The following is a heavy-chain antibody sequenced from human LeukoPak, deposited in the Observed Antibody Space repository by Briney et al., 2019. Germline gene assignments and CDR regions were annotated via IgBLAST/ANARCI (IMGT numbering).Heavy chain of an antibody. V-gene: IGHV3-23*01. Sequence: PGRSLRLSCAASGFIFSSYAMHWVRQAPGKGLEWVSGISWNSGSIGYADSVKGRFTISRDNSKNTLYLQVNSLRAEDTAVYYCAKAKSYYSNYDYWGQGTLVTVSS. D-gene: IGHD4-11*01. J-gene: IGHJ4*02. CDR2: ISWNSGSI. CDR3: AKAKSYYSNYDY. CDR1: GFIFSSYA.